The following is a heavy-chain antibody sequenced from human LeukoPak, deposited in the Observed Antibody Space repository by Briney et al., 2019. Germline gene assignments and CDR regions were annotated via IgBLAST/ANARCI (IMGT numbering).Heavy chain of an antibody. CDR3: ARSAVGTSCCTAVDY. V-gene: IGHV3-23*01. D-gene: IGHD1-26*01. J-gene: IGHJ4*02. CDR1: GFTFSTFA. Sequence: GGSLRLSCSASGFTFSTFAMTWVRQAPGKGLEWVPGISTSGDRTYYADSVKGRFTISRDNSKNTLYLQMNSLRAEDTAEYYCARSAVGTSCCTAVDYWGQGTLVTVSS. CDR2: ISTSGDRT.